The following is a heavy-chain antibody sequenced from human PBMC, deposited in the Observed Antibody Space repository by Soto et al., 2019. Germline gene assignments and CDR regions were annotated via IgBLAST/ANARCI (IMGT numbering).Heavy chain of an antibody. CDR2: IKQDGSEK. Sequence: GSLRRSCAASGFTFSSYWMSWVHQAQGKGLEWVANIKQDGSEKYYVDSVKGRFTISRDNAKNSLYLQMNSLRAEDTAVYYCARFLSAYYYDSSGYHIPFDYWGQGTLVTVSS. CDR1: GFTFSSYW. D-gene: IGHD3-22*01. J-gene: IGHJ4*02. V-gene: IGHV3-7*01. CDR3: ARFLSAYYYDSSGYHIPFDY.